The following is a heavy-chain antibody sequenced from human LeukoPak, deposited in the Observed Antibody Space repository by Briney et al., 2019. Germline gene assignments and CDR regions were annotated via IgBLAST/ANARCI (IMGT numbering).Heavy chain of an antibody. D-gene: IGHD3-16*02. CDR3: ASLYDYVWGSYRSDY. J-gene: IGHJ4*02. CDR1: GVSISSYY. Sequence: SETLSLTCTVSGVSISSYYWSWIRQPPGKGLEWIGYIYYSGSTNYNPSLKSRVTISVDTSKNQFSLKLSSVTAADTAVYYCASLYDYVWGSYRSDYWGQGTLVTVSS. V-gene: IGHV4-59*12. CDR2: IYYSGST.